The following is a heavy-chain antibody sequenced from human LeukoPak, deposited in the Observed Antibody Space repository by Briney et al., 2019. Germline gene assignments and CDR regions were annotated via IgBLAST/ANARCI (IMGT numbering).Heavy chain of an antibody. CDR1: GGSISSYY. CDR2: IYTSGST. D-gene: IGHD6-13*01. Sequence: SETLSLTCTVSGGSISSYYWSWIRQPAGKGLEWIGRIYTSGSTNYNPSLKSRVTMSVDTSKNQFSLKLSSVTAADTAVYYCARGGSSQINISLDYWGQGTLVTVFS. V-gene: IGHV4-4*07. J-gene: IGHJ4*02. CDR3: ARGGSSQINISLDY.